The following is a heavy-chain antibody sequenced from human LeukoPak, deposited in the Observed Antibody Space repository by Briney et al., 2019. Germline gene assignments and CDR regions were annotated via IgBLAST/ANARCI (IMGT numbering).Heavy chain of an antibody. D-gene: IGHD6-19*01. CDR1: GYTFTGYY. V-gene: IGHV1-2*06. Sequence: ASVKVSCEASGYTFTGYYMHWVRQAPGQGLEWMGRINPNSGGTNYAQKFQGRVTMTRDTSISTAYMELSRLRSDDTAVYYCARAGYSSGWYECWGQGTLVTVSS. CDR3: ARAGYSSGWYEC. CDR2: INPNSGGT. J-gene: IGHJ5*01.